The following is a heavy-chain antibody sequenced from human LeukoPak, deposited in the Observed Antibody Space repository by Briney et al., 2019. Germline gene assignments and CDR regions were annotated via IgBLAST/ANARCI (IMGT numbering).Heavy chain of an antibody. CDR1: GGSISSYY. CDR2: IYYSGST. Sequence: SETLSLTCTVSGGSISSYYWRWIRQPPGKGLEWIGHIYYSGSTNYNPSLKSRVTISVDTSKNQFSLKLSSVTAADTAVYYCARKTYYYDSSGYYQIFDYWGQGTLVTVSS. D-gene: IGHD3-22*01. J-gene: IGHJ4*02. CDR3: ARKTYYYDSSGYYQIFDY. V-gene: IGHV4-59*01.